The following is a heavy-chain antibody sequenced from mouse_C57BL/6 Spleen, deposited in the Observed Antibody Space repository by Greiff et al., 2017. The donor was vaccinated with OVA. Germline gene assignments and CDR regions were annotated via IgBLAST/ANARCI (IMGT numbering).Heavy chain of an antibody. CDR3: ARDYMFAY. CDR1: GYSITSGYY. D-gene: IGHD1-3*01. Sequence: EVQLVESGPGLVKPSQSLSLTCSVTGYSITSGYYWNWIRQFPGNKLEWMGYISYDGSNNYNPSLKNRISITRDTSKNQFFLKLNSVTTEDTATYYCARDYMFAYWGQGTLVTVSA. J-gene: IGHJ3*01. CDR2: ISYDGSN. V-gene: IGHV3-6*01.